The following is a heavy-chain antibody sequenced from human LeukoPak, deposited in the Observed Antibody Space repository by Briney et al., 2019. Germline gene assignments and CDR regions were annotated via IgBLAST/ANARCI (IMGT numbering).Heavy chain of an antibody. CDR3: ASWYSSSPNSDY. CDR2: ISSSSYI. J-gene: IGHJ4*02. CDR1: GFTFSSYS. D-gene: IGHD6-6*01. V-gene: IGHV3-21*01. Sequence: GGSLRLSCAASGFTFSSYSMNWVRQAPGKGLEWVSSISSSSYIYYADSVKGRFTISRDNAKNSLYLQMNSLRAEDTAVYYCASWYSSSPNSDYWGQGTLVTVSS.